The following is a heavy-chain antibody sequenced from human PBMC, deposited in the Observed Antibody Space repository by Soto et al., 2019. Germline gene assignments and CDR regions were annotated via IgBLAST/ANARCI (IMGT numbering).Heavy chain of an antibody. CDR2: ISGSSNYI. CDR3: ARGLIESSDSNGVYQEEY. Sequence: GGSLRLSCVASGFTFSNFEMHWMRQVPGEGLEWVSSISGSSNYIYYADSVKGRFTITRDNARDSMYLQMNSLRAEDTALYHCARGLIESSDSNGVYQEEYWGQGSLVTVSS. D-gene: IGHD2-8*01. V-gene: IGHV3-21*04. J-gene: IGHJ4*02. CDR1: GFTFSNFE.